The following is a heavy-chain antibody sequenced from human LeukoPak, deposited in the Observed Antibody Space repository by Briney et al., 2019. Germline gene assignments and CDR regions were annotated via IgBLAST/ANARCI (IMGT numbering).Heavy chain of an antibody. CDR3: ARDATIVVVPAHYYYYGMDV. CDR2: IYTSGST. D-gene: IGHD2-2*01. J-gene: IGHJ6*02. V-gene: IGHV4-4*07. CDR1: GGSISSYY. Sequence: KSSETLSLTCTASGGSISSYYWSWIRQPAGKGLEWIGRIYTSGSTNYNPSLKSRVTMSVDTSKNQFSLKLSSVTAADTAVYYCARDATIVVVPAHYYYYGMDVWGQGTTVTVSS.